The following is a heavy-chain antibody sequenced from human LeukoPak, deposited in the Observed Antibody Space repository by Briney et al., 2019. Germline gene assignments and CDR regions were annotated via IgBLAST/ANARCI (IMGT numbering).Heavy chain of an antibody. Sequence: SVKASCKASGGTFSSYTISWVRQAPGQGLEWMGRIIPILGIANYAQKFQGRVTITADKSTSTAYMELSSLRPEDTAVYYCARDPGGGDVDYWGQGTLVTVSS. CDR1: GGTFSSYT. CDR3: ARDPGGGDVDY. J-gene: IGHJ4*02. V-gene: IGHV1-69*04. D-gene: IGHD2-21*02. CDR2: IIPILGIA.